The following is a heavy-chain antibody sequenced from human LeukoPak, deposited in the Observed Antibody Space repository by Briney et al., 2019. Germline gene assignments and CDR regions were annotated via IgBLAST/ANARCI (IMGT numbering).Heavy chain of an antibody. D-gene: IGHD6-19*01. V-gene: IGHV3-30*04. CDR2: ISYDGSNK. CDR3: AKVDHTSGIAVAGFFDY. Sequence: GRPLRLSCAASGFTFSSYAMHWVRRAPGKGLEWGAAISYDGSNKYYADSVKGRFTISRGNSKNTLYLQMNSLRAEDTAVYYCAKVDHTSGIAVAGFFDYWGQGTLVTVSS. CDR1: GFTFSSYA. J-gene: IGHJ4*02.